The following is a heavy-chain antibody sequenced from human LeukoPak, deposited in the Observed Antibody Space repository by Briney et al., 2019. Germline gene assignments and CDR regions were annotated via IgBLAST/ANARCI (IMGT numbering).Heavy chain of an antibody. Sequence: SGPLSLTCSVSGDSIKNRDSYWGWIRQPPGEGPQSIGSIYHSGGTYFNPSLKSRVRMSVDASRNHFSLELTSVTAADTAVYYCARHAYNYGLDYFDHWGQGTLITVSS. D-gene: IGHD5-24*01. CDR2: IYHSGGT. V-gene: IGHV4-39*01. CDR3: ARHAYNYGLDYFDH. J-gene: IGHJ4*02. CDR1: GDSIKNRDSY.